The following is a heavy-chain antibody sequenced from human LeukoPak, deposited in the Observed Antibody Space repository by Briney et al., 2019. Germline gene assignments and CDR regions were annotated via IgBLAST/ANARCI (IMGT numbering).Heavy chain of an antibody. D-gene: IGHD3-3*01. CDR1: GYTFTSYG. Sequence: ASVKVSCKASGYTFTSYGISWVRRAPGQGLEWMGWISAYNGNTNYAQKLQGRVTMTTDTSTSTAYMELRSLRSDDTAVYYCARDSHYDFWSGSSPYYFDYWGQGTLVTVSS. J-gene: IGHJ4*02. CDR2: ISAYNGNT. V-gene: IGHV1-18*01. CDR3: ARDSHYDFWSGSSPYYFDY.